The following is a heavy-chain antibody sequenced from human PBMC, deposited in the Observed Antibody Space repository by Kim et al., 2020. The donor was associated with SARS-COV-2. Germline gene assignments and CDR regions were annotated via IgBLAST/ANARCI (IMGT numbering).Heavy chain of an antibody. CDR3: AKDRVSGITMVRGVIDY. Sequence: GGSLRLSCAASGFTFSSYAMSWVRQAPGKGLEWVSAISGSGGSTYYADSVKGRFTISRDNSKNTLYLQMNSLRAEDTAVYYCAKDRVSGITMVRGVIDYWGQGTLVTVSS. J-gene: IGHJ4*02. D-gene: IGHD3-10*01. CDR1: GFTFSSYA. V-gene: IGHV3-23*01. CDR2: ISGSGGST.